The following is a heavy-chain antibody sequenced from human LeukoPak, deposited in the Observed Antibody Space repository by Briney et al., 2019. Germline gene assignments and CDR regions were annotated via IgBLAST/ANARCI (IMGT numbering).Heavy chain of an antibody. V-gene: IGHV3-7*03. CDR3: ARGGGLDV. D-gene: IGHD3-16*01. J-gene: IGHJ6*02. Sequence: GGSLRLSCAASGFTFGDTWMNWVRQVPGQGLEWVANIKQDGSEKFYVASVKGRFTISRDNAKNSLYLQMSNLRAEDTAVYFCARGGGLDVWGQGATVTVSS. CDR1: GFTFGDTW. CDR2: IKQDGSEK.